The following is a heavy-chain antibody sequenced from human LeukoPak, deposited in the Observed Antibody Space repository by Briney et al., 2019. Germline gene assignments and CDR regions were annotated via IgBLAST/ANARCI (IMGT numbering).Heavy chain of an antibody. D-gene: IGHD6-6*01. CDR1: GYSFTTYW. CDR3: ARSRTYSTSSFYFDS. V-gene: IGHV5-51*01. J-gene: IGHJ4*02. Sequence: GESLKISCKGSGYSFTTYWIGWVRQMPGRGLEWMGIIYPGDSDTRYSPSFQGQVTISADKSISTAYLQWSSLKASDTAIYYCARSRTYSTSSFYFDSWGQGTLVTVSS. CDR2: IYPGDSDT.